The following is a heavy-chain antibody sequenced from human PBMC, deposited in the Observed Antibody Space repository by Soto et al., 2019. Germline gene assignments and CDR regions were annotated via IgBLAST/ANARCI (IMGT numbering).Heavy chain of an antibody. CDR2: ISAYNDNP. CDR3: ARDLAVGLVDY. D-gene: IGHD6-19*01. Sequence: QVQLVQSGAEVKKPGASVKVSCKASGYTFTSYGISWVRQSPGQGLEWMGWISAYNDNPKYAQKLQGRVTMTTDTSTSTAYMELRSPRADDTAVYYCARDLAVGLVDYWGQGSLVTVSS. V-gene: IGHV1-18*01. J-gene: IGHJ4*02. CDR1: GYTFTSYG.